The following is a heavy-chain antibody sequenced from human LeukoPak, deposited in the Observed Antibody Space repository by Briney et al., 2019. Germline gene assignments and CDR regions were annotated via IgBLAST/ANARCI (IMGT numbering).Heavy chain of an antibody. CDR2: IKRDGSQK. CDR1: GFSFSSNW. CDR3: TTTRTY. Sequence: GGSLRLSCAAPGFSFSSNWMGWVRQAPGKGLEWVAHIKRDGSQKYYLDSVKGRFTISRDNAKNSLYLQMNSLRVEDTAVYYCTTTRTYWGQGTLVTVSS. V-gene: IGHV3-7*03. D-gene: IGHD1-14*01. J-gene: IGHJ4*02.